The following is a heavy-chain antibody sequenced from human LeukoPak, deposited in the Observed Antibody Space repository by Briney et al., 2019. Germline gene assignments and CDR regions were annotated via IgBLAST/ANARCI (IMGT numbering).Heavy chain of an antibody. J-gene: IGHJ4*02. Sequence: GGSLRLSCAASGFTFAGYAMTWVRQAHGKGREWVSLISGSGGSTYYGGSVKGWFTTSRDNSKNPLYLQMNSLRTEDTAVYYCAKDGGSTVATVRWGFLPDYWGQGTLVTVPS. D-gene: IGHD4-17*01. CDR1: GFTFAGYA. CDR2: ISGSGGST. CDR3: AKDGGSTVATVRWGFLPDY. V-gene: IGHV3-23*01.